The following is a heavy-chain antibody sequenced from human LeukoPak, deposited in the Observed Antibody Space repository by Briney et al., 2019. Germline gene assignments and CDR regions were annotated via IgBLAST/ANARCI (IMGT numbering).Heavy chain of an antibody. CDR2: FDPEDGET. CDR1: GYTLTELS. V-gene: IGHV1-24*01. Sequence: GASVKDSCKVSGYTLTELSMHWVRQAPGKGLEWMGGFDPEDGETIYAQKFQGRVTMTEDTSTDTAYMELSSLRSEDTAVYYCATRASVRCSGGSCYSEYWYFDLWGRGTLVTVSS. CDR3: ATRASVRCSGGSCYSEYWYFDL. J-gene: IGHJ2*01. D-gene: IGHD2-15*01.